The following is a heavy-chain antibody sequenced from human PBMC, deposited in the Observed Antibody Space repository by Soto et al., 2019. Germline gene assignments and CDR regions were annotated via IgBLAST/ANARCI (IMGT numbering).Heavy chain of an antibody. D-gene: IGHD1-7*01. Sequence: GGSLRLSCASSGFTFNNYAMSWVRQAPGKGLEWVSAISAIGQGIDYADSVKGRFIISRDSSKNTVFLHMDSLTAEDTAVYYCAKDRNYPQDQFQNWGQGTLGAVYS. CDR1: GFTFNNYA. CDR2: ISAIGQGI. J-gene: IGHJ4*02. V-gene: IGHV3-23*01. CDR3: AKDRNYPQDQFQN.